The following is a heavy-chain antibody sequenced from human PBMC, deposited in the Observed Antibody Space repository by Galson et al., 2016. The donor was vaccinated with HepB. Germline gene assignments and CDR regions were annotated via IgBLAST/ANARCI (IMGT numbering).Heavy chain of an antibody. D-gene: IGHD2-2*01. Sequence: SLRLSCAASGFSFSTYAMYWVRQAPGKGLQWVSLISSDETNTYYTDSVRGRFTISRDNSKNTLSLQMNSLTVEDTGIYFCAKDYCSVTDCHVFDSWCQGTLVTVSS. J-gene: IGHJ4*02. CDR3: AKDYCSVTDCHVFDS. CDR2: ISSDETNT. CDR1: GFSFSTYA. V-gene: IGHV3-30*18.